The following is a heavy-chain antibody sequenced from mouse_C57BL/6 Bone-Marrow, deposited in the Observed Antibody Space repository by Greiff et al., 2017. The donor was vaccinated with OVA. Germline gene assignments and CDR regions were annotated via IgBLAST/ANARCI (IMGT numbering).Heavy chain of an antibody. CDR2: IYPRSGNT. CDR3: ARGYYGSSYVLDY. J-gene: IGHJ2*01. CDR1: GYTFTSYG. Sequence: QVQLKQSGAELARPGASVKLSCKASGYTFTSYGISWVKQRTGPGLEWIGEIYPRSGNTYYNEKFKGKATLTADKSSSTAYMELRSLTSEDSAVYFCARGYYGSSYVLDYWGQGTTLTVSS. D-gene: IGHD1-1*01. V-gene: IGHV1-81*01.